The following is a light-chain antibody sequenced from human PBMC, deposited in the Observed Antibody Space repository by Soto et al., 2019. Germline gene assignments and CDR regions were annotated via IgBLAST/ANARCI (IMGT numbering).Light chain of an antibody. CDR1: QDIITW. CDR2: GAS. Sequence: DIQMTQSPSSLSASVGDRVTITCRASQDIITWLAWYQQKPGKAPKLLIYGASSLQSGVPLRFSGSGSGTDFTLTISSLQSEDFATYYCQQVNSFPLTFGGGTKVEIK. CDR3: QQVNSFPLT. J-gene: IGKJ4*01. V-gene: IGKV1-12*01.